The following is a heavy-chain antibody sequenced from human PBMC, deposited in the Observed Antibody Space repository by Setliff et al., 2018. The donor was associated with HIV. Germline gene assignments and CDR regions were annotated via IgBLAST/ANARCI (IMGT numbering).Heavy chain of an antibody. D-gene: IGHD4-4*01. Sequence: SETLSLTCTVSGGSITYSSYYWGWIRQPPGKGLEWIGSMDSSGNTYYNPSLKSRVTISVDTSKNQFSLKLSSVTAADTAVYYCARVRRDGNSFDDWGQGTLVTVSS. V-gene: IGHV4-39*07. CDR3: ARVRRDGNSFDD. CDR1: GGSITYSSYY. J-gene: IGHJ4*02. CDR2: MDSSGNT.